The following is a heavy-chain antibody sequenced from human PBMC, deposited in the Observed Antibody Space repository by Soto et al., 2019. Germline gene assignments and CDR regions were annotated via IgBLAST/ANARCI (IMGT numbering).Heavy chain of an antibody. V-gene: IGHV3-48*02. Sequence: EVQLVESGGGFVQPGGSLRLSCTTSGFTFSTYSMSWVRQAPGKGLEWVSHVSSSGTTIYHADSVKGRFTVSRDNTKNSLFLQMSSLRDEDTAVYYCARVRLGKLSLEYWGQGTLVTVSS. J-gene: IGHJ4*02. CDR1: GFTFSTYS. D-gene: IGHD3-16*02. CDR2: VSSSGTTI. CDR3: ARVRLGKLSLEY.